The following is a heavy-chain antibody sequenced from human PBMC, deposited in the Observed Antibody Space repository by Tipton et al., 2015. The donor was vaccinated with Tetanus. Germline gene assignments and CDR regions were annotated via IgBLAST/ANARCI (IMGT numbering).Heavy chain of an antibody. CDR2: IYSSGST. CDR1: GGSLSTFY. CDR3: ARDFRERSGTYFSYYYTMDV. Sequence: GLVKPSETLSLTCTVSGGSLSTFYWNWIRQPAGKGLEWIGRIYSSGSTNYNPSLKSRVTMSIDTSKNQFSLGLTSLTAADTAVYYCARDFRERSGTYFSYYYTMDVWGQGTTVTVSS. V-gene: IGHV4-4*07. J-gene: IGHJ6*02. D-gene: IGHD1-26*01.